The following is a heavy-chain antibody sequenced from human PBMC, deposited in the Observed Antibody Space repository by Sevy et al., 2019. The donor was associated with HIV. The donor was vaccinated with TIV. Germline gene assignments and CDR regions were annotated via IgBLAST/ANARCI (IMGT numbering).Heavy chain of an antibody. CDR1: GFTFSSYA. D-gene: IGHD6-13*01. Sequence: GGSLRLSCAASGFTFSSYAMNWLRQAPGKGLEWVSAISGSGGSTYYADSVKGRFTISRDNSKNTLYLQMNSLGAEDTAVYYCAKISGSSWRGYFDFWGQGTLVTVSS. CDR3: AKISGSSWRGYFDF. CDR2: ISGSGGST. V-gene: IGHV3-23*01. J-gene: IGHJ4*02.